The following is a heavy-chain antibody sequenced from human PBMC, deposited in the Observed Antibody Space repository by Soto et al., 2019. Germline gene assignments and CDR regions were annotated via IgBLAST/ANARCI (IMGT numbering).Heavy chain of an antibody. CDR1: GGSISSYY. J-gene: IGHJ3*02. CDR2: IYYSGST. Sequence: QVQLQESGPGLVKPSETLSLTCTVSGGSISSYYWSWIRQPPGKGLEWIGYIYYSGSTNYNPSLKSRVTISVDTSKNQFSLELSSVTAADTDVYYCTVGGLYDAFDIWGQGTMVTVST. CDR3: TVGGLYDAFDI. V-gene: IGHV4-59*01. D-gene: IGHD3-16*01.